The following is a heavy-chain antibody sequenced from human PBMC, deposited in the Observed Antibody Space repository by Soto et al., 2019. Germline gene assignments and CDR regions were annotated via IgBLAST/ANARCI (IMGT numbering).Heavy chain of an antibody. Sequence: ASVKVSCKASGYTFTSYAMHWVRQAPGQRLEWMGWINAGNGNTKYSQKFQGRVTITRDTSASTAYMELSSLGSEDTAVYYCARGSSGGYEACFDYWGQGTLVTVSS. CDR3: ARGSSGGYEACFDY. V-gene: IGHV1-3*01. CDR2: INAGNGNT. J-gene: IGHJ4*02. D-gene: IGHD6-19*01. CDR1: GYTFTSYA.